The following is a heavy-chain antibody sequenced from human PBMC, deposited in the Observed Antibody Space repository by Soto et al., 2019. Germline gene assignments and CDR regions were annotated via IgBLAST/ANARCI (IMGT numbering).Heavy chain of an antibody. D-gene: IGHD2-21*01. CDR3: AKSLAVIGKVAFGW. Sequence: EVQLLESGGALVQPGGSLRLSCAASGFTFSSSAMSWVRQAPGKGLEWVSATTASGAGTYYADSVTGRFTISRDNSKNTPYLQMNRLRAEETAIYYCAKSLAVIGKVAFGWWGQGTLVTVS. CDR2: TTASGAGT. V-gene: IGHV3-23*01. CDR1: GFTFSSSA. J-gene: IGHJ4*02.